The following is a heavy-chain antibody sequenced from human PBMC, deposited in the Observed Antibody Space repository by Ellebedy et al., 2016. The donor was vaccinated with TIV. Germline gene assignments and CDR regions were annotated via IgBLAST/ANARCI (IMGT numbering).Heavy chain of an antibody. CDR1: GYKFTTYW. V-gene: IGHV5-51*01. CDR3: ARQGKSSDWYRTWDY. Sequence: GESLKISXKGSGYKFTTYWIGWVRQMPGKGLEWMGIIYPGDSDTRYSPSFQGQVTISADKSISTAYLQWSSLKASDTAMYYCARQGKSSDWYRTWDYWGQGALVTVSS. CDR2: IYPGDSDT. J-gene: IGHJ4*02. D-gene: IGHD6-19*01.